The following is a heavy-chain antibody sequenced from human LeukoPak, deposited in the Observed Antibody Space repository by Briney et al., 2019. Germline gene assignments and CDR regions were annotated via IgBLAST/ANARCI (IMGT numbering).Heavy chain of an antibody. V-gene: IGHV3-33*01. J-gene: IGHJ4*02. CDR3: SRDKGLRSLVS. D-gene: IGHD4-17*01. Sequence: GGSLRLSCAASGVIFSSSGMHWVRQAPGKGLEWVAMIWSDGSNEYYADSVKGRFTISRDNSKNTLYLQMNSLRAEDTAVYYWSRDKGLRSLVSGGQGTLVTVSS. CDR1: GVIFSSSG. CDR2: IWSDGSNE.